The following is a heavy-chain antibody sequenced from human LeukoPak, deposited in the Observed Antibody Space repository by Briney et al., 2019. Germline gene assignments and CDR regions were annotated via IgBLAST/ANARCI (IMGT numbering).Heavy chain of an antibody. CDR1: GFTFSSYA. Sequence: GGSLRLSCAASGFTFSSYAMSWVRQAPGKGLEWVSAISGSGGSTYYADSVKGRFTISRDNSKNTLYLQMNSPRAEDTAVYFCANEWLGIGDYWGQGTLVTVSS. D-gene: IGHD6-19*01. V-gene: IGHV3-23*01. CDR3: ANEWLGIGDY. CDR2: ISGSGGST. J-gene: IGHJ4*02.